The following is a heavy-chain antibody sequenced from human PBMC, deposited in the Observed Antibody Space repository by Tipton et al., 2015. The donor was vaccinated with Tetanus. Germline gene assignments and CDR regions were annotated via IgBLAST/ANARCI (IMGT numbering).Heavy chain of an antibody. J-gene: IGHJ4*02. D-gene: IGHD6-19*01. V-gene: IGHV3-21*01. CDR3: VSGSSLDY. Sequence: GSLRLSCEVSGFTLSRFGMNWVRQAPGKGLEWISSLSSTSTYIYYATSVKGRFTISRDNAKNSLFLQMNSLRAEDTAIYYCVSGSSLDYWGQGTLVTVS. CDR2: LSSTSTYI. CDR1: GFTLSRFG.